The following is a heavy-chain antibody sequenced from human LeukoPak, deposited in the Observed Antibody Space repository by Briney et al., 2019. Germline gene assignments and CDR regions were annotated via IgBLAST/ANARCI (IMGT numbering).Heavy chain of an antibody. CDR1: GASISRSDYF. CDR2: IYYSGST. V-gene: IGHV4-39*01. CDR3: AGEVARGFRFDY. D-gene: IGHD5-12*01. J-gene: IGHJ4*02. Sequence: SETLSLTCTVSGASISRSDYFWGWIRQPPGKGLEWIGSIYYSGSTYYSPSLKGRVTISVDTSKNQFSLKLNSVTAADTAVYYCAGEVARGFRFDYWGQGTLATVSS.